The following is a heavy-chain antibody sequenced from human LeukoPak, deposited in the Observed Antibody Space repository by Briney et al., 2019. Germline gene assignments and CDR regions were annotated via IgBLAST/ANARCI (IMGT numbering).Heavy chain of an antibody. CDR1: GFTFFTYT. D-gene: IGHD6-19*01. J-gene: IGHJ4*02. V-gene: IGHV3-21*01. CDR2: ISSRSTYM. CDR3: AREESGSGGWYDY. Sequence: NPGGSLRLSCAASGFTFFTYTMNWVRQAPGKGLEWVSSISSRSTYMYYADSVKGRFTISRDNARNSLYLQMNSLRAEDTAVYYCAREESGSGGWYDYWGQGTLVTVSS.